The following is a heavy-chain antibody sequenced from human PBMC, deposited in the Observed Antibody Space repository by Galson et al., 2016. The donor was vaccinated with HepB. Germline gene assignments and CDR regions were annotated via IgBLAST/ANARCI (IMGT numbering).Heavy chain of an antibody. D-gene: IGHD6-13*01. CDR1: GFIVSSHY. V-gene: IGHV3-53*01. Sequence: SLRLSCAGSGFIVSSHYMNWVRQPPGKGLEWVAIIYRGGATYYADSVKGRFTIARDNPKNTVYLQMNSLRVEDTAVYYCARDPGRIAAAGHLDSWGQGTLVTVSS. CDR2: IYRGGAT. J-gene: IGHJ5*01. CDR3: ARDPGRIAAAGHLDS.